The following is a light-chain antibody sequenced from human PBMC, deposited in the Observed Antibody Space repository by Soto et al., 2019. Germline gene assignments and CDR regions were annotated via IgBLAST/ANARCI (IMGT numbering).Light chain of an antibody. CDR2: AAS. V-gene: IGKV1-12*01. J-gene: IGKJ4*01. Sequence: DIQMTQSPSFVSASVGDRVTITCRASQAVSTWLAWYQQKPGDAPKLLIYAASTLQSGVPSRFSGSGSGTDFTLTIRSLQPEDFATYYCQQSNSVPRTFGGGTKVESK. CDR3: QQSNSVPRT. CDR1: QAVSTW.